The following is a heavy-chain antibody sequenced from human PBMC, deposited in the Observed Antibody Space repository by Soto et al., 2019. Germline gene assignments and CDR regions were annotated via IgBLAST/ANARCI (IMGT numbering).Heavy chain of an antibody. CDR3: AHSRCGGDCLQSYSSHYYYRMDV. CDR1: GFSLSTGGVG. J-gene: IGHJ6*02. D-gene: IGHD2-21*02. Sequence: QITLKESGPTLVKPTQTLTLTCTFSGFSLSTGGVGVGWIRQPPGEALEWLALIYWDDDKRYSPSLKSRLTITKDTSKSQVVLTMTNMDPVDTATYYCAHSRCGGDCLQSYSSHYYYRMDVWGQGTTVTVSS. CDR2: IYWDDDK. V-gene: IGHV2-5*02.